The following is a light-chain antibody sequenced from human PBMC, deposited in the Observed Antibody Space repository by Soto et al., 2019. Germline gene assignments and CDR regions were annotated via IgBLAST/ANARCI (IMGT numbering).Light chain of an antibody. CDR2: DVS. J-gene: IGKJ1*01. CDR3: QQWRT. V-gene: IGKV3-11*01. Sequence: EIVLTQSPATLSLSPGERAILSCRASQSVRSYLAWYQQKPGQAPRLLIYDVSKRATGIPARFSGSGSETDFTLTISSLEPEDFAVYYCQQWRTFSQGTKVEIK. CDR1: QSVRSY.